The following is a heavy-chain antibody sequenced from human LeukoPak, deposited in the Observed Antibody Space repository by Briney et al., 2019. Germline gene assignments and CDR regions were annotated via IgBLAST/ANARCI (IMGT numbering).Heavy chain of an antibody. V-gene: IGHV3-15*01. J-gene: IGHJ5*02. CDR2: IKSKTDGGTT. Sequence: PGGSLRLSCAASGFTFSNAWMSWVRQAPGKGLEWVGRIKSKTDGGTTDYAAPVKGRFTISRDDSKNTLYLQMNSLKTEDTAVYYCTTEDTDLLWFGESSESWGQGTLVTVSS. CDR1: GFTFSNAW. D-gene: IGHD3-10*01. CDR3: TTEDTDLLWFGESSES.